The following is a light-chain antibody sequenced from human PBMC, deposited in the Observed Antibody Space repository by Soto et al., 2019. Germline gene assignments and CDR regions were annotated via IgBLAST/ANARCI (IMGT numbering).Light chain of an antibody. CDR1: QRTSGW. CDR2: KAS. V-gene: IGKV1-5*03. J-gene: IGKJ1*01. CDR3: LQHNSYPVT. Sequence: DIQMTQSPSTLSASVGDRVTITCRASQRTSGWLAWYQQKPGKAPKLLIYKASSLESGVPSRFSGSGSGTEFTLTISSLQPEDFATYYCLQHNSYPVTFGQGTKVEIK.